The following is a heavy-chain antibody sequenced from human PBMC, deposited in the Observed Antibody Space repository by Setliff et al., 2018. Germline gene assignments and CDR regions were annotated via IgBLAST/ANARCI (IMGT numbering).Heavy chain of an antibody. Sequence: GGSLRLSCVVSGFTFSSRWMGWVRQAPGKGLEWVANLKYDGSESFYADSVKGRFTISRDNSKNTLYLQMDSLRVEDTAVYYCVRGEMFSTSPRADWGQGTQVTVSS. CDR3: VRGEMFSTSPRAD. CDR1: GFTFSSRW. J-gene: IGHJ4*02. CDR2: LKYDGSES. V-gene: IGHV3-7*01. D-gene: IGHD2-2*01.